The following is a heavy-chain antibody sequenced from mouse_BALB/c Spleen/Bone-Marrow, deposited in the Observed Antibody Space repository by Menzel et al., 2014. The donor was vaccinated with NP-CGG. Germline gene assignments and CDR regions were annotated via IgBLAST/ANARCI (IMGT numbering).Heavy chain of an antibody. CDR2: IEPSDSYT. D-gene: IGHD1-1*01. CDR1: GYTFTNYW. CDR3: ARGRTTVVSDY. J-gene: IGHJ2*02. Sequence: VQLQQSGAEFVKPGASVKVSCKASGYTFTNYWMQWVKQRPGQGLEWIGEIEPSDSYTNCNQDFKGKATLTVDKSSSTAYMQLSSLTSEDSAVYYCARGRTTVVSDYWGQGTSLTVSS. V-gene: IGHV1-69*02.